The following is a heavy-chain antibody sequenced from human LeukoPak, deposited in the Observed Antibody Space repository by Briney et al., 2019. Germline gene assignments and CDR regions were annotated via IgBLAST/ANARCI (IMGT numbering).Heavy chain of an antibody. CDR3: ARDLDNWNYDWFDP. D-gene: IGHD1-7*01. CDR1: GGSIGSGSYY. Sequence: SETLSLTCTVSGGSIGSGSYYWSWIRQPAGKGLEWIGRIYTSGSTNYNPSLKSRVTISVDTSKNQFSLKLSSVTAADTAVYYCARDLDNWNYDWFDPWGQGTLVTVSS. J-gene: IGHJ5*02. V-gene: IGHV4-61*02. CDR2: IYTSGST.